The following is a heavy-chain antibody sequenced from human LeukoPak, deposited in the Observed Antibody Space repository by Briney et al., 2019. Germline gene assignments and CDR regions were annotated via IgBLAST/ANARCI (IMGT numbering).Heavy chain of an antibody. CDR2: ISGSGGSC. CDR3: AKDPMYEPHTFDY. J-gene: IGHJ4*02. D-gene: IGHD2-8*01. Sequence: QTGGSLRLSCAASVFTFRSYDMSWVRQAPGKGLEGVSDISGSGGSCYYEDSVKGRFTISTDNTKNTLYLRMNSPRDEDTAVYYCAKDPMYEPHTFDYCGQGTLVTVSS. V-gene: IGHV3-23*01. CDR1: VFTFRSYD.